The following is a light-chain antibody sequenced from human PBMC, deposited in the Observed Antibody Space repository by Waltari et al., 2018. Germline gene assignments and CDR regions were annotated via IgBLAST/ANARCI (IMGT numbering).Light chain of an antibody. CDR1: KSISLN. V-gene: IGKV3-15*01. J-gene: IGKJ2*01. CDR2: GAS. CDR3: QQFNNWPYT. Sequence: EIAMTPSQATLSVSPGERANLTCRACKSISLNLAWYQQKLGQAPRLLIYGASTRAIGIPARFGGSGSGTEFTLIISSLQSEDFAVYYCQQFNNWPYTFGQGTNLEIK.